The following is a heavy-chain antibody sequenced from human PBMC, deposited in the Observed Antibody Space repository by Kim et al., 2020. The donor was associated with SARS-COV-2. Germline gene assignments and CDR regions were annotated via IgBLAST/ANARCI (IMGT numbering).Heavy chain of an antibody. CDR2: IYYSGST. V-gene: IGHV4-59*01. J-gene: IGHJ6*02. CDR3: ARDRAARRNYYYGMDV. Sequence: SETLSLTCTVSGGSISSYYWSWIRQPPGKGLEWIGYIYYSGSTNYNPSLKSRVTISVDTSKNQFSLKLSSVTAADTAVYYCARDRAARRNYYYGMDVWG. CDR1: GGSISSYY. D-gene: IGHD6-6*01.